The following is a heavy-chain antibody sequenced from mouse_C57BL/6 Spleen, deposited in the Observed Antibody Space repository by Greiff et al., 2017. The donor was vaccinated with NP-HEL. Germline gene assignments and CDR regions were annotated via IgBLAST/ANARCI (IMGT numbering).Heavy chain of an antibody. J-gene: IGHJ4*01. D-gene: IGHD2-2*01. CDR2: IWSGGST. CDR3: ARWGWGYDDGRYYYAMDY. V-gene: IGHV2-2*01. Sequence: QVQLKESGPGLVQPSQSLSITCTVSGFSLTSYGVHWVRQSPGKGLEWLGVIWSGGSTDYNAAFISRLSISKDNSKSQVFFKMNSLQADDTAIYYCARWGWGYDDGRYYYAMDYWGQGTSVTVSS. CDR1: GFSLTSYG.